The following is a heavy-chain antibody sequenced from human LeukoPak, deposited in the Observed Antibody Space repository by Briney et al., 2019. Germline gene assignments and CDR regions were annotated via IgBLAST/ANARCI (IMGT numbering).Heavy chain of an antibody. V-gene: IGHV4-61*01. CDR2: IYYSGST. J-gene: IGHJ6*02. Sequence: PSETLSLTCTVSGGSVSSGSYYWSWIRQPPGKGLEWIGYIYYSGSTNYNPSLKSRVTISVDTSKNQFSLKLSSVTAADTAVYYCARVCSTSCYGYYYYGMDVWGQGTTVTVSS. D-gene: IGHD2-2*01. CDR3: ARVCSTSCYGYYYYGMDV. CDR1: GGSVSSGSYY.